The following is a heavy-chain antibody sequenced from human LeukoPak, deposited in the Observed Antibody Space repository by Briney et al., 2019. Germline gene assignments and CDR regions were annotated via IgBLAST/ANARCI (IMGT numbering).Heavy chain of an antibody. CDR2: IIPIFGTA. CDR3: ARDTGSSGVYYYYMDV. V-gene: IGHV1-69*05. CDR1: GGTFSSYA. J-gene: IGHJ6*03. Sequence: GASVTVSCKASGGTFSSYAISWVRQAPGQGLEWMGEIIPIFGTANYAQKFQGRVTITTDESTSTAYMELSSLRSEDTAVYYCARDTGSSGVYYYYMDVWGKGPRSPSP. D-gene: IGHD3-22*01.